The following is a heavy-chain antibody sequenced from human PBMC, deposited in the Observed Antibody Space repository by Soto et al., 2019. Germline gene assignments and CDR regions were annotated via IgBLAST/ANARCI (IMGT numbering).Heavy chain of an antibody. CDR2: IXXXNXNX. D-gene: IGHD2-2*01. Sequence: ASVKVSCKASGYTFTCYGISLVRQAPGQGLEWXGXIXXXNXNXXXAXXXQGRVTMTTDTSTSTAYMELRSLRSDDTAVYYCARDLKYQLRTFDYWGQGTLVTVSS. CDR1: GYTFTCYG. CDR3: ARDLKYQLRTFDY. J-gene: IGHJ4*02. V-gene: IGHV1-18*01.